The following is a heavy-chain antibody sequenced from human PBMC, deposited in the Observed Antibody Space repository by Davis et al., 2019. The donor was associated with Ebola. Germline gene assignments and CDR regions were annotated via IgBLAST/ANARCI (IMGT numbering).Heavy chain of an antibody. D-gene: IGHD3-16*02. CDR2: ISYTGIT. J-gene: IGHJ3*02. V-gene: IGHV4-30-4*01. Sequence: MPSETLSLTCTVSGGSINSGDYYWTWIRRPPGKGLEWLGYISYTGITYYNPSLKSRISISSHPSKNQFSLKVSSVTAADTAAYYCARGMITSGGVIEFLFAFDIWGQGIMVTVSS. CDR1: GGSINSGDYY. CDR3: ARGMITSGGVIEFLFAFDI.